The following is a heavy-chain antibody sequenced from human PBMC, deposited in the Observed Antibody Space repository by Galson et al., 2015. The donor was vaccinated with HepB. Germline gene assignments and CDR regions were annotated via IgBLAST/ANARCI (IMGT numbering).Heavy chain of an antibody. J-gene: IGHJ4*02. V-gene: IGHV3-30*02. CDR2: IRYDGSNN. CDR3: ATIGWERAPEGDY. CDR1: GFTFSSYG. Sequence: SLRLSCAASGFTFSSYGMHWVRQAPGKGLEWVAFIRYDGSNNYYADSVKGRFTISRDNSKNTLYLQMNSLRAEDTAVYYCATIGWERAPEGDYWGQGTLVTVSS. D-gene: IGHD1-26*01.